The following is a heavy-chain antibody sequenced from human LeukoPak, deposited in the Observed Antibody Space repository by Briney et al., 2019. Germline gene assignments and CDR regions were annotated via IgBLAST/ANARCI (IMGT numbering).Heavy chain of an antibody. V-gene: IGHV4-59*01. Sequence: PSETLSLTCTVSGGSISSYYWSWIRQPPGKGLEWIGYIYYSGSTNYNPSLKSRVTISVDTSKNPFSLKLSSVTAADTAVYYCARVEGYPERDNWFDPWGQGTLVTVSS. CDR1: GGSISSYY. CDR3: ARVEGYPERDNWFDP. J-gene: IGHJ5*02. D-gene: IGHD2-15*01. CDR2: IYYSGST.